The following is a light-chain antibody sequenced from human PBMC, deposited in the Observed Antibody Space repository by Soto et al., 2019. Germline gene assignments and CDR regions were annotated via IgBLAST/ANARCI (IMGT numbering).Light chain of an antibody. V-gene: IGKV3-20*01. Sequence: EIVLTQSPGTLSLSPGERATLSCRASQSVSSSYLAWYQQKPGQAPRLLIYGASSRATGIPDRFSGSGSGTDFPLTIRRLEPEGFAVYYCPQYGCPRTFGPRAKVEIK. CDR3: PQYGCPRT. CDR2: GAS. CDR1: QSVSSSY. J-gene: IGKJ1*01.